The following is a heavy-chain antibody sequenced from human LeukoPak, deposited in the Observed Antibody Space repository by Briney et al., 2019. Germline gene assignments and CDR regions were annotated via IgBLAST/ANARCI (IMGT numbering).Heavy chain of an antibody. D-gene: IGHD2-2*01. J-gene: IGHJ6*02. CDR3: AKREDILVVPAAIESGGYGMDV. V-gene: IGHV3-74*01. Sequence: GGSLRLSCVVSGFTLSDYWMHWVRKAPGKGLVWVSGIKTDGSDRRYADFVKGRFTISRDNSKNTLYLQMNSLRAEDTAVYYCAKREDILVVPAAIESGGYGMDVWGQGTTVTVSS. CDR2: IKTDGSDR. CDR1: GFTLSDYW.